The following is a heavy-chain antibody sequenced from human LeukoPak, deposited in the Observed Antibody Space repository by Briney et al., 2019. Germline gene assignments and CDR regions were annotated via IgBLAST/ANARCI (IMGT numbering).Heavy chain of an antibody. CDR1: SGSIFRSNW. Sequence: SETLSLTCAVSSGSIFRSNWWSWVRQPPGKGLEWIGQIFHSGSTSYSPSLKSRVTISVDKSKNQFSLRLTSVTAADTAVYYCARVSGYDWESFYDYWGQGSLVTVSS. J-gene: IGHJ4*02. D-gene: IGHD5-12*01. CDR3: ARVSGYDWESFYDY. CDR2: IFHSGST. V-gene: IGHV4-4*02.